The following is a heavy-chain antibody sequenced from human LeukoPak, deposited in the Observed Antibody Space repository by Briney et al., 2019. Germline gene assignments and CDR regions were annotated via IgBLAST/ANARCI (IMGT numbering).Heavy chain of an antibody. J-gene: IGHJ4*02. Sequence: GASVKVPCKASGYTFTGYYMHWVRQAPGQGLEWMGWINPNSGGTNYAQKFQGRVTMTRDTSISTAYMELSRLRSDDTAVYYCARDPGLYSSSWYYFDYWGQGTLVTVSS. V-gene: IGHV1-2*02. CDR1: GYTFTGYY. CDR2: INPNSGGT. D-gene: IGHD6-13*01. CDR3: ARDPGLYSSSWYYFDY.